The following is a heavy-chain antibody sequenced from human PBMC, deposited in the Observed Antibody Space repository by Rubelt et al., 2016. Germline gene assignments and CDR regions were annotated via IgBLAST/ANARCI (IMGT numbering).Heavy chain of an antibody. Sequence: GWVAIISFDGSKIYYADSVKGRCTISRDNSKNTLYLQMNSLRPEDTAVYYCARGRGITVTGKEDYFDYWGQGTLVTVSS. CDR2: ISFDGSKI. D-gene: IGHD6-19*01. V-gene: IGHV3-30*01. J-gene: IGHJ4*02. CDR3: ARGRGITVTGKEDYFDY.